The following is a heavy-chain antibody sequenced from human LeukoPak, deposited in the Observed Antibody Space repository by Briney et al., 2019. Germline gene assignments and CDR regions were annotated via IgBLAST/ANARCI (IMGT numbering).Heavy chain of an antibody. D-gene: IGHD6-19*01. Sequence: QPGGSLRLSCAASGFTFSSYAMSWVRQAPGKGLEWVSAISGSSGSTYYADSVKGRFTISRDNSKNTLYLQMNSLRAEDTAVYYCARGLKYSSGWYNFDYWGQGTLVTVSS. CDR1: GFTFSSYA. CDR2: ISGSSGST. CDR3: ARGLKYSSGWYNFDY. J-gene: IGHJ4*02. V-gene: IGHV3-23*01.